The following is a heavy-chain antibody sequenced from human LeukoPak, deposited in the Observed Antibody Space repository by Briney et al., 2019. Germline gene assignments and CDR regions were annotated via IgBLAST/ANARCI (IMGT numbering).Heavy chain of an antibody. V-gene: IGHV4-34*01. Sequence: PSETLSLTCAVYGGSFSGYYWSWIRQPPGKGLEWIGNIYYNGNTFYYNPSLESRVTISMHTSDNQFSLDLTSLTAADTAVYYCARVGLWFGELLVDYWGQGTLVTVSS. CDR2: IYYNGNTF. D-gene: IGHD3-10*01. CDR1: GGSFSGYY. J-gene: IGHJ4*02. CDR3: ARVGLWFGELLVDY.